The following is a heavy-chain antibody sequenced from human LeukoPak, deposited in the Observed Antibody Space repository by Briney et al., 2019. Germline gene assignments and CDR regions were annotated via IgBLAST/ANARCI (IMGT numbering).Heavy chain of an antibody. V-gene: IGHV1-69*02. CDR3: ARVEVSGSYYSSDPRHAFDI. J-gene: IGHJ3*02. CDR1: GGTFSSYT. Sequence: ASVKVSCKASGGTFSSYTISWVRQAPGQGLERMGRIIPILGIANYAQKFQGRATITADKSTSTAYMELSSLRSEDTAVYYCARVEVSGSYYSSDPRHAFDIWGQGTMVTVSS. CDR2: IIPILGIA. D-gene: IGHD1-26*01.